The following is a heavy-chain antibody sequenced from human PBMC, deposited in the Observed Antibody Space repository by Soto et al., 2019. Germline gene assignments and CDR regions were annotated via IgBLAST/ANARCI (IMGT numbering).Heavy chain of an antibody. CDR2: IYYSGST. V-gene: IGHV4-39*01. CDR1: GDSISSSSYY. D-gene: IGHD5-18*01. Sequence: SETLSLTCTVSGDSISSSSYYWGWIRQPPGKGLEWIGSIYYSGSTYYNPSLKSRVTISVDTSKNQFSLKLSSVTAADTAVYYCVRARKEYSYGYYYYYGMDGWGQGTTVTVSS. J-gene: IGHJ6*01. CDR3: VRARKEYSYGYYYYYGMDG.